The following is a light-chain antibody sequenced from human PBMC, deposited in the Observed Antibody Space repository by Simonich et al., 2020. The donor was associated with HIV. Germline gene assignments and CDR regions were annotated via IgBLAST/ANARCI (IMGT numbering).Light chain of an antibody. J-gene: IGKJ4*01. CDR1: QSVSSN. V-gene: IGKV3-15*01. CDR3: QQYGTSST. CDR2: GAS. Sequence: EIVMTQSPATLSVSPGERATLSCRAIQSVSSNLAWYQKKPGQDPRLLIYGASTRATGIPARFSGSGSGTEFTLTISRLEPEDFAVYYCQQYGTSSTFGGGTKVEIK.